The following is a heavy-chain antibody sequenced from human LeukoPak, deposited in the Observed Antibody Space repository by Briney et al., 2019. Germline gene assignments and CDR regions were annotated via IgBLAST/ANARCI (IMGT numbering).Heavy chain of an antibody. J-gene: IGHJ3*02. CDR1: GFTFSSYE. CDR3: ARGENDWLLSHGAFDI. CDR2: ISSSGSTI. V-gene: IGHV3-48*03. D-gene: IGHD3-9*01. Sequence: PGGSLRLSCAASGFTFSSYEMNWVRQAPGKGLEWVSYISSSGSTIYYADSVKGRFTISRDNAKNSLYLQMNSLRAEDTAVYYCARGENDWLLSHGAFDIWGQGTMVTVSS.